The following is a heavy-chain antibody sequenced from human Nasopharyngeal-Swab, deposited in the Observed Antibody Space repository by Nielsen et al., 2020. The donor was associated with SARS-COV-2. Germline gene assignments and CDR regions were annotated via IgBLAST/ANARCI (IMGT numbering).Heavy chain of an antibody. V-gene: IGHV3-30-3*01. D-gene: IGHD5-24*01. CDR1: GFTFSSYA. Sequence: GESLKISCAASGFTFSSYAMHWVRQAPGKGLEWVAVISYDGSNTYYADSVKGRFTISRDNSKNTLYLQMNSLRAEDTAVYYCARDGGYNWGYYYYYYYMDVWGKGTTVTVSS. CDR3: ARDGGYNWGYYYYYYYMDV. J-gene: IGHJ6*03. CDR2: ISYDGSNT.